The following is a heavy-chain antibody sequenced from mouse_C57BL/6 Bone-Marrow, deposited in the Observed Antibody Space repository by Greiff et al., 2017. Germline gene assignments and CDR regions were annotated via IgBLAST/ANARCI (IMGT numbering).Heavy chain of an antibody. CDR3: SRCPGYYAMDY. J-gene: IGHJ4*01. Sequence: VQLQQSGAELVKPGASVKLSCTASGFNIKDYNMHWVKQRTEQGLEWIGRIDPEDGEPKYAPKFQGKATITADTASNTAYLQLSSLTSEDTAVYYWSRCPGYYAMDYWGQGTSVTVSS. CDR2: IDPEDGEP. CDR1: GFNIKDYN. D-gene: IGHD6-1*01. V-gene: IGHV14-2*01.